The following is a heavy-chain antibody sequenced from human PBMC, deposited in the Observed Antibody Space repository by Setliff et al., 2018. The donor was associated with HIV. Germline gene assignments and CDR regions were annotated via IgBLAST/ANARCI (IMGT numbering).Heavy chain of an antibody. Sequence: GASVKVSCKASGGTFSGYAISWVRQAPGQGLEWMGGIIPIFGTANYAQKFQGRVTITTDESTNTAYMELSNLRSEDTALYFCTSRAGYCSGANCYWTFDFWGQGTLVTVSS. J-gene: IGHJ4*02. CDR3: TSRAGYCSGANCYWTFDF. V-gene: IGHV1-69*05. D-gene: IGHD2-15*01. CDR1: GGTFSGYA. CDR2: IIPIFGTA.